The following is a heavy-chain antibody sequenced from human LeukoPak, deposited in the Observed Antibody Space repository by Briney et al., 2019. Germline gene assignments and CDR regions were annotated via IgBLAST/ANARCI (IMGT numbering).Heavy chain of an antibody. CDR1: GFTFSSYW. CDR2: INSDGSST. Sequence: GGSLRLSCAASGFTFSSYWMHWVRQAPGKGLVWVSRINSDGSSTSYADSVKGRFTISRDNAKNTLYLQMNSLRAEDTAVYYGARDRSPQGPYNWFDPWGQGTLVTVSS. V-gene: IGHV3-74*01. CDR3: ARDRSPQGPYNWFDP. J-gene: IGHJ5*02.